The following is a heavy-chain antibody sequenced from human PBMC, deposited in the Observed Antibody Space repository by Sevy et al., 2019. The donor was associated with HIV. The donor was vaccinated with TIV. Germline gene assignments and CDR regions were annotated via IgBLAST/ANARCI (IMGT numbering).Heavy chain of an antibody. D-gene: IGHD1-26*01. CDR2: IRSKSYGGKI. Sequence: GGSLRLSCTASGFTFGDYTVSWVRQAPGKGLEWVGFIRSKSYGGKIEYAVSVKGRLTISKDTSKSIAYLQMNSLKTEDTALYFGTRVEGATDWGMDVWGQGTTVTVSS. J-gene: IGHJ6*02. CDR1: GFTFGDYT. V-gene: IGHV3-49*04. CDR3: TRVEGATDWGMDV.